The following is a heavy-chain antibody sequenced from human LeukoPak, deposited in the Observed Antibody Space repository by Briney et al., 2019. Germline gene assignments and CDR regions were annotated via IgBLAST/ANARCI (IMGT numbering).Heavy chain of an antibody. CDR3: ARLTYSSGSIDY. Sequence: GESLKISCKGSGYSFTNYWIGWVRQMPGKGLEWKGIIYPADSDTRYSPSFQGQVTISADKSITTAYLQWSSLKASDTAIYYCARLTYSSGSIDYWGQGTLVTVSS. CDR1: GYSFTNYW. CDR2: IYPADSDT. V-gene: IGHV5-51*01. J-gene: IGHJ4*02. D-gene: IGHD6-19*01.